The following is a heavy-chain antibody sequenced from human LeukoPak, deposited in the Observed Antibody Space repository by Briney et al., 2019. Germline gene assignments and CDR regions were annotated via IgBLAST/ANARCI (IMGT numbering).Heavy chain of an antibody. D-gene: IGHD3-10*01. V-gene: IGHV4-38-2*02. CDR1: GHSIINSFY. CDR3: ARDPYGSGTYYVPFDP. J-gene: IGHJ5*02. Sequence: SETLSLTCTVSGHSIINSFYWGWIRQPPGKGLEWIGSIYHSGAAYYNPSLKSRVTISLDTSKNQFSLKLNSVTAADTAVYYCARDPYGSGTYYVPFDPWGQGTLVTVSS. CDR2: IYHSGAA.